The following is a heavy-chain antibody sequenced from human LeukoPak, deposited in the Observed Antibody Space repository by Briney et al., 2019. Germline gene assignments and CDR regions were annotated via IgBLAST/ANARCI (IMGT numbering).Heavy chain of an antibody. CDR3: ARARYCSGGSCYAEY. D-gene: IGHD2-15*01. Sequence: GESLKISCKGSGYSFTTYWIGWVRQMPGKGLEWMGTIYPGDSDTRYSPSFQGQVTISADKSIGTAYLQWSSLKASDTAMYYCARARYCSGGSCYAEYWGQGTLVTVSS. J-gene: IGHJ4*02. V-gene: IGHV5-51*01. CDR1: GYSFTTYW. CDR2: IYPGDSDT.